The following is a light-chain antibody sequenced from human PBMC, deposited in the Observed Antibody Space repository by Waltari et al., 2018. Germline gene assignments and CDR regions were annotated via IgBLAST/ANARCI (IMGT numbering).Light chain of an antibody. CDR3: SSYAGSDNFVV. CDR2: EVS. CDR1: SSDIGGYTY. Sequence: QSALTQPPSASGSPGQSVTISCTGTSSDIGGYTYVSWYQHHPDKAPKLMIYEVSKRPSGVPDRFSGSKSDNTASLTVSGLQAEDEADYYCSSYAGSDNFVVFGGGTKLTVL. V-gene: IGLV2-8*01. J-gene: IGLJ2*01.